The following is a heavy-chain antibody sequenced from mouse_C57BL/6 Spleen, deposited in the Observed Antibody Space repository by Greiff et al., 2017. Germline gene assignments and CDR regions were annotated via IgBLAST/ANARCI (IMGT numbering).Heavy chain of an antibody. CDR2: IDPSDSYT. J-gene: IGHJ4*01. Sequence: QVQLQQPGAELVMPGASVKLSCKASGYTFTSYWMHWVKQRPGQGLEWIGEIDPSDSYTNYNQKFKGKSTLTVDKSSSTAYMQLSSLTSEDSAVYYCAREYGNYKRVWAMDYWGQGTSVTVSS. CDR1: GYTFTSYW. CDR3: AREYGNYKRVWAMDY. D-gene: IGHD2-10*02. V-gene: IGHV1-69*01.